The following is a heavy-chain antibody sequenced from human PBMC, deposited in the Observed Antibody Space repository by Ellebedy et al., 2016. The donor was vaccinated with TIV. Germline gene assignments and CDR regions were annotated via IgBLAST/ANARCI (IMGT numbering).Heavy chain of an antibody. CDR2: IDGSNGDT. J-gene: IGHJ4*02. CDR3: ARQWESAYIIDN. D-gene: IGHD1-26*01. CDR1: GYTFTSHT. V-gene: IGHV1-3*01. Sequence: AASVKVSCKASGYTFTSHTMHWVRQAPGQRLEWMGWIDGSNGDTKYPQRFQDRVTFTRDTSARTAYMELRSLKSEDTAVYYCARQWESAYIIDNWGQGTLVTVSS.